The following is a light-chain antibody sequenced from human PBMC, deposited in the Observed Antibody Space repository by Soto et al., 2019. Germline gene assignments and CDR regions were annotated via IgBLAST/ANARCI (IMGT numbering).Light chain of an antibody. J-gene: IGKJ4*01. CDR3: QQDGATAT. V-gene: IGKV3-20*01. CDR2: GAS. CDR1: QSVSSSY. Sequence: EIVLAKCPDTVCWPPVKRDTLSCRASQSVSSSYLAWYQQKPGQAPRLLIYGASSRATGIPDRFSGSGSGTDFTLPISRLEPEDFAVYSCQQDGATATFGGGTEVDIK.